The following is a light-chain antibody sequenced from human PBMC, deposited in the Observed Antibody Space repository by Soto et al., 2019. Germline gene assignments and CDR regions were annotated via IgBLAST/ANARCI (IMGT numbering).Light chain of an antibody. CDR3: QQYGSSPWL. CDR2: GAS. CDR1: QSVRSSY. V-gene: IGKV3-20*01. Sequence: ELVLTQSPGNLSLSPGERATLSCRASQSVRSSYLAWYQQKPGQAPRLLIYGASSKATGIPDRFSGNGSGTDFSVTNSRLEPEEFAVYYCQQYGSSPWLFGHGNKVQMK. J-gene: IGKJ1*01.